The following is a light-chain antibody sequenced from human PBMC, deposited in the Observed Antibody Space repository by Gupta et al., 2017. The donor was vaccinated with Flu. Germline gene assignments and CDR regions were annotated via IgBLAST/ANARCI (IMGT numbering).Light chain of an antibody. J-gene: IGLJ3*02. CDR2: STS. Sequence: QSVVTPEPSLTVSPGGTVTLTCASSTGVVTSGSYPSWLQQNPGQPPRALMYSTSNIHSWAPARFYGSLLGSKAALTLSGAQADDESDYYCLLFFGNEWVFGGGTKLTVL. CDR1: TGVVTSGSY. V-gene: IGLV7-43*01. CDR3: LLFFGNEWV.